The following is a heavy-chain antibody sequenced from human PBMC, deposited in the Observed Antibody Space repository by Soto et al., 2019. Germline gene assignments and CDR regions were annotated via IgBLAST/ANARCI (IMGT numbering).Heavy chain of an antibody. J-gene: IGHJ4*02. D-gene: IGHD3-3*01. CDR2: ITASGRNS. V-gene: IGHV3-23*01. CDR3: AKLTAYYDFWSGSDFDY. CDR1: GFTFNSYA. Sequence: EVQLLESGGGLIQPGRSLRLSCEASGFTFNSYAMSWVRQAPGKGLEWVSSITASGRNSYYADSVKGRFTISRDQSKNTLFLQMSSLRAEDTALYYCAKLTAYYDFWSGSDFDYWGQGALVTVSS.